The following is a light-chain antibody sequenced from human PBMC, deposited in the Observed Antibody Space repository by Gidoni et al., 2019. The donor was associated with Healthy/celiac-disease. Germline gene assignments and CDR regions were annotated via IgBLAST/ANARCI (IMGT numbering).Light chain of an antibody. CDR2: DAT. Sequence: IKMTQSPSPPSASVGDRVTITCQSSQDISNYLHWYQQKPGKAPKLLIYDATTVETGVPSRFSRSGSGTDFTFTISRQHHEVIAKYYCQQYNYLPTFGPGTKVDIK. CDR3: QQYNYLPT. CDR1: QDISNY. J-gene: IGKJ3*01. V-gene: IGKV1-33*01.